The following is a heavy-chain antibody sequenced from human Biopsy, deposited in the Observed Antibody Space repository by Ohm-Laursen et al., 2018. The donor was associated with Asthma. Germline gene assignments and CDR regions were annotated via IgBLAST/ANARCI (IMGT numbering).Heavy chain of an antibody. CDR1: GFSFSDYY. J-gene: IGHJ4*02. CDR2: IWYDGSNK. Sequence: SLRLSCAASGFSFSDYYMTWMRQAPGKGLEWVAVIWYDGSNKYYADSVKGRFTISRDNSKNTLYLQMNSLRAEDTAAYYCARDFYDSSGYLHFDYWGQGTLVTVSS. D-gene: IGHD3-22*01. V-gene: IGHV3-33*08. CDR3: ARDFYDSSGYLHFDY.